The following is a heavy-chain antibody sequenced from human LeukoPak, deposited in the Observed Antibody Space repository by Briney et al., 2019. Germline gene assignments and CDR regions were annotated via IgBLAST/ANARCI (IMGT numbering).Heavy chain of an antibody. J-gene: IGHJ4*02. Sequence: GGSLRLSCAASGFIFSHYGMNWVRQAPGKGLEWVSGITSRSTTYYADSVKGRFTISRDDSKNTLSLQMNSLRVEDTAVYYCARDLAWGAFDYWGQGTLVTVSS. CDR1: GFIFSHYG. D-gene: IGHD7-27*01. CDR2: ITSRSTT. CDR3: ARDLAWGAFDY. V-gene: IGHV3-23*01.